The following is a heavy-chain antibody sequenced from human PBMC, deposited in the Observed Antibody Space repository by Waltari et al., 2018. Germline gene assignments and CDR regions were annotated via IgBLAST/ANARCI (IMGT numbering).Heavy chain of an antibody. CDR3: ARHMTTVTTSSFDY. V-gene: IGHV4-39*07. CDR2: ITHSGSS. D-gene: IGHD4-17*01. J-gene: IGHJ4*02. Sequence: QLQLQESGPGLVKPSETLSLPCTVSGASVSSRIHYWRWIRQSPGKGLEWIGSITHSGSSYYNPYLRSRVTLLGDTSKNQCSLRVNSVTAADMALYYCARHMTTVTTSSFDYWGQGALVTVSS. CDR1: GASVSSRIHY.